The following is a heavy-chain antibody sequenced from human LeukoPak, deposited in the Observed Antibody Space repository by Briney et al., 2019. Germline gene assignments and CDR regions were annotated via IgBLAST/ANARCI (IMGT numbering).Heavy chain of an antibody. CDR3: ARGPEKTYCDFWSGYYTQFDY. CDR2: MNPNSGNT. J-gene: IGHJ4*02. V-gene: IGHV1-8*03. D-gene: IGHD3-3*01. Sequence: ASVKVSCKASGYTFTSYDMNWVRQATGQGLEWMGWMNPNSGNTGYAQKFQGRVTITRNTSISTAYMELSSLRSEDTAVYYCARGPEKTYCDFWSGYYTQFDYWGQGTLVTVSS. CDR1: GYTFTSYD.